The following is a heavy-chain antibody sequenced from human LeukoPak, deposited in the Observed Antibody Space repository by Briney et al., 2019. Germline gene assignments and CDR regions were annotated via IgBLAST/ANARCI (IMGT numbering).Heavy chain of an antibody. J-gene: IGHJ4*02. Sequence: HGESLKISCKGSGYSFSKYWIGWVRQMPGKGLEWMGIIYPGDSDTRYSPSFQGQVTISADKSINTAYLQWSSLKASDTAMYYCARPTPGSGSYALSRGYYFDYWGQGTLVTVSS. CDR1: GYSFSKYW. D-gene: IGHD3-10*01. CDR3: ARPTPGSGSYALSRGYYFDY. V-gene: IGHV5-51*01. CDR2: IYPGDSDT.